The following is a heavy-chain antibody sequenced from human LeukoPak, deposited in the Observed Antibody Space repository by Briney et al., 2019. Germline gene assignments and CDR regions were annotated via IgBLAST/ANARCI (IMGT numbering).Heavy chain of an antibody. V-gene: IGHV4-34*01. J-gene: IGHJ5*02. D-gene: IGHD3-10*01. CDR2: INHSGST. Sequence: SETLSLTCAVYGGSFSGYYWSWIRQPPGKGLEWIGEINHSGSTNYNPSLKSRVTISVDTSKNQFSLKLSSVTAADTAVYYCARDLPYGSGSYYSSPWGQGTLVTVSS. CDR3: ARDLPYGSGSYYSSP. CDR1: GGSFSGYY.